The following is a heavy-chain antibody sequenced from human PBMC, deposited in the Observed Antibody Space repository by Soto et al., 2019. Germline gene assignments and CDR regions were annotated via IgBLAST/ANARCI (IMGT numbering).Heavy chain of an antibody. Sequence: QVQLVQSGAEVKKPGASVKVSCKASGYTFTSYYMHWVRQAPGQGLEWMGIINPSGGSTSYAQKFQGRVTMTRDTSTSTVYMELSSLRSEDTAVYYCARGGGNYYGSGSEGWFDPWGQGTLVTVSS. J-gene: IGHJ5*02. V-gene: IGHV1-46*01. CDR3: ARGGGNYYGSGSEGWFDP. CDR2: INPSGGST. D-gene: IGHD3-10*01. CDR1: GYTFTSYY.